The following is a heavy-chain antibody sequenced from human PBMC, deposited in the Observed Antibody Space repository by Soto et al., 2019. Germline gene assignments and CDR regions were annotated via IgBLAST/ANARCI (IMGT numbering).Heavy chain of an antibody. J-gene: IGHJ3*01. Sequence: SETLSLTCAVSGFFISSGNYWGWIRKPPGKGLEWIGSIFHGGNTYYDPSLKSRVTISVDMSKNQFSLKLNSVTAADTEVYYCARARWYDAFDVWGKGTVVTVSS. CDR2: IFHGGNT. CDR3: ARARWYDAFDV. D-gene: IGHD2-15*01. V-gene: IGHV4-38-2*01. CDR1: GFFISSGNY.